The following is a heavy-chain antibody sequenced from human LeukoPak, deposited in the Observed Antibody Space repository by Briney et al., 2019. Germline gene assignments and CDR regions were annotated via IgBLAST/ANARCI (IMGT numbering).Heavy chain of an antibody. CDR3: ARGRIAAAGPRGIHY. CDR1: GYTFTGYY. CDR2: INPNSGGT. D-gene: IGHD6-13*01. Sequence: VASVKVSCKASGYTFTGYYMHWVRQAPGQGLEWMGWINPNSGGTNYAQKFQGGVTMTRDTSISTAYMELSRLRSDDTAVYYCARGRIAAAGPRGIHYWGQGTLVTVSS. J-gene: IGHJ4*02. V-gene: IGHV1-2*02.